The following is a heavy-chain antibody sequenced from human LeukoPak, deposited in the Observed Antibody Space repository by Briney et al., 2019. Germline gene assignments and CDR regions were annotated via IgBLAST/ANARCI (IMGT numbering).Heavy chain of an antibody. J-gene: IGHJ4*02. CDR1: GDYISSGDHY. Sequence: PSQTLSLTCSVSGDYISSGDHYWTWFRQPPGKGLEWIGYIYSSGGAFYNPSLKSRVAISLDASENQFSLKVTSVTAADTALYFCARQKIRGNIIMESYWGQGTLVTVSS. CDR2: IYSSGGA. CDR3: ARQKIRGNIIMESY. D-gene: IGHD3-10*01. V-gene: IGHV4-30-4*08.